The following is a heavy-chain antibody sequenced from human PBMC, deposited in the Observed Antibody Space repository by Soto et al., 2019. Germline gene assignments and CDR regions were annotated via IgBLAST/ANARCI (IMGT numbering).Heavy chain of an antibody. D-gene: IGHD5-12*01. CDR3: ASYSGYGWGYYYYMDV. Sequence: SETLSLTCTVSGGSISSYYWSWIRQPPGKGLEWIGYIYYSGSTNYNPSLKSGVTISVDTSKNQFSLKLSSVTAADTAVYYCASYSGYGWGYYYYMDVWGKGTTVTVSS. V-gene: IGHV4-59*01. J-gene: IGHJ6*03. CDR2: IYYSGST. CDR1: GGSISSYY.